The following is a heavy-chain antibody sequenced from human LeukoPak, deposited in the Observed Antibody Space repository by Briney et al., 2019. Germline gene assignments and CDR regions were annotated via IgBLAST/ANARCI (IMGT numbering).Heavy chain of an antibody. D-gene: IGHD3/OR15-3a*01. J-gene: IGHJ6*02. CDR1: GFTFSSYA. CDR3: AHLVWEYVGGLDV. Sequence: GGSLRLSCAASGFTFSSYAMSWVRQAPGKGLEWVSGIYTNHNTRYADSVKGRFTISRDNSKNTLYLQMDSLRVEDTAVYYCAHLVWEYVGGLDVWGQGTTVTVPS. CDR2: IYTNHNT. V-gene: IGHV3-23*05.